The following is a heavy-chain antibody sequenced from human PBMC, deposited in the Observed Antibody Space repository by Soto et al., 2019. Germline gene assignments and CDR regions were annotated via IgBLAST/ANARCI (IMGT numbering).Heavy chain of an antibody. Sequence: QVQLVESGGGGVQPGRSLRLSCAASGFTFSSYGMHWVRQAPGKGLEWVAVISYDGSNKYYADSVKGRFTISRDNSKNTLYLQMNSLRAEDTAVYYCAKDGEGFLSSSWYDYDYWGQGTLVTVSS. CDR3: AKDGEGFLSSSWYDYDY. CDR1: GFTFSSYG. D-gene: IGHD6-13*01. V-gene: IGHV3-30*18. J-gene: IGHJ4*02. CDR2: ISYDGSNK.